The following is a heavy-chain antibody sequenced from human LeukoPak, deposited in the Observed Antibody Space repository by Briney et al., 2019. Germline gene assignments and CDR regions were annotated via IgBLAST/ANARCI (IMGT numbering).Heavy chain of an antibody. D-gene: IGHD6-13*01. J-gene: IGHJ4*02. V-gene: IGHV3-23*01. CDR2: IGGSGGST. Sequence: GGSLRLSCAASGFTFSAYAMRWVRQAPGKGLEWVSAIGGSGGSTYYADSVKGRFTISRDNSKNTLYLQMNTLRAEDTAVYYCAKGALGSRRHYFCDYWGQGTLVTVSS. CDR3: AKGALGSRRHYFCDY. CDR1: GFTFSAYA.